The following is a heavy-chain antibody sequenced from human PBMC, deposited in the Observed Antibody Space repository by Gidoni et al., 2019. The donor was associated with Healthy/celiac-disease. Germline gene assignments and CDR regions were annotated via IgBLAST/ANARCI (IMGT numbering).Heavy chain of an antibody. CDR1: GGSFSGYY. J-gene: IGHJ4*02. V-gene: IGHV4-34*01. Sequence: QVQLQQWGAGLLKPSETLSLTCAVYGGSFSGYYWSWIRQPPGKGLEWIGEINHSGSTNYNPSLKSRVTISVDTSKNQFSLKLSSVTAADTAVYYCARARGYPTPFDYWGQGTLVTVSS. D-gene: IGHD1-1*01. CDR3: ARARGYPTPFDY. CDR2: INHSGST.